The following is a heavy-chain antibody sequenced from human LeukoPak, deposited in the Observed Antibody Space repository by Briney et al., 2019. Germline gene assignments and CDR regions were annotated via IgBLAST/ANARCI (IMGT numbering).Heavy chain of an antibody. CDR2: ISSSGSTI. CDR1: GFTFSKYA. Sequence: GSLRLSCAASGFTFSKYAMSWVRQAPGKGLEWVSYISSSGSTIYYADSVRGRFTISRDNAKNSLYLQMNSLRAEDTAVYYCARDLSGYGVFNDAFDIWGQGTMVTVSS. D-gene: IGHD6-25*01. CDR3: ARDLSGYGVFNDAFDI. J-gene: IGHJ3*02. V-gene: IGHV3-11*01.